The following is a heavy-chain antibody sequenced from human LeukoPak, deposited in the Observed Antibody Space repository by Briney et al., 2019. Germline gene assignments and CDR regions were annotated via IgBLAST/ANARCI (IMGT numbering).Heavy chain of an antibody. CDR3: ARDRWRAAGAY. CDR1: GYSISSGYF. V-gene: IGHV4-38-2*02. CDR2: IYHSGST. D-gene: IGHD6-13*01. Sequence: KPSETLSLTCTVSGYSISSGYFWGWIRQPPGKWLEWIGSIYHSGSTYYNPSLKSRVTISVDMSKNQISLKLRSVTAADTAVYYCARDRWRAAGAYWGQGTLVTVSS. J-gene: IGHJ4*02.